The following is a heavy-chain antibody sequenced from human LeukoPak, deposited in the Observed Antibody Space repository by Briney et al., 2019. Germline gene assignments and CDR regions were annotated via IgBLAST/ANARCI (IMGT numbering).Heavy chain of an antibody. V-gene: IGHV1-18*01. CDR2: ISGYNGNT. CDR3: ARPNYPGGSGSYGGTNWFDP. CDR1: GYTFTYYG. Sequence: PLASVKVSCKASGYTFTYYGISWVRQAPGQGPEWRGWISGYNGNTNYAQKFQGRVTMTTDTSTSTAYMELRSLRSDDTALYYCARPNYPGGSGSYGGTNWFDPWGQGTLVTVSS. J-gene: IGHJ5*02. D-gene: IGHD3-10*01.